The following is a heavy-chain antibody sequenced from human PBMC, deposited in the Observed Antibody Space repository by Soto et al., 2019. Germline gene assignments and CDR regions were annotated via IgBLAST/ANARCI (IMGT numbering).Heavy chain of an antibody. CDR3: ARRHDILTGYYLDYYYGMDV. CDR2: IYYSGST. D-gene: IGHD3-9*01. CDR1: GGSISSSSYY. Sequence: PSETLSLTCTVSGGSISSSSYYWGWIRQPPGKGLEWIGSIYYSGSTYYNPSLKSRVTISVDTSKNQFSLKLSSVTAADTAVYYCARRHDILTGYYLDYYYGMDVWGQGTTVTVSS. V-gene: IGHV4-39*01. J-gene: IGHJ6*02.